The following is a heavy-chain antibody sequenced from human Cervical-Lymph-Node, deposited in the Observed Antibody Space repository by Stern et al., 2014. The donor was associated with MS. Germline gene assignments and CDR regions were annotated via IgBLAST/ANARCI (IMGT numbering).Heavy chain of an antibody. Sequence: QVQLQESGPGLVKPSQTLSLTCTVSGGSISGGDFYWSWIRQSAGKGLEWIGRVYDSGSTVYNPSLGSRAAMSVDRSKTQFPLRLTLVTAADTAVYYCARDRLYDTVWYQWYFDLWGRGTLVTVSS. J-gene: IGHJ2*01. CDR1: GGSISGGDFY. CDR2: VYDSGST. V-gene: IGHV4-61*02. CDR3: ARDRLYDTVWYQWYFDL. D-gene: IGHD3-16*01.